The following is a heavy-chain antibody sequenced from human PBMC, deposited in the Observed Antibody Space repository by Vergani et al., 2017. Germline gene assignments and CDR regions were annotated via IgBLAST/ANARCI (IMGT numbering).Heavy chain of an antibody. V-gene: IGHV4-61*02. CDR3: ARVRGIAGYYYYYMDV. D-gene: IGHD6-13*01. Sequence: QVQLQESGPGLVKPSQTLSLTCTVSGGSISSGSYYWSWIRQPAGKGLEWIGRIYTSGSTNYNPSLKSRVTISVDTSKNQFSLKLSSVTAADTAVYYCARVRGIAGYYYYYMDVWGKGTTVTVSS. CDR1: GGSISSGSYY. J-gene: IGHJ6*03. CDR2: IYTSGST.